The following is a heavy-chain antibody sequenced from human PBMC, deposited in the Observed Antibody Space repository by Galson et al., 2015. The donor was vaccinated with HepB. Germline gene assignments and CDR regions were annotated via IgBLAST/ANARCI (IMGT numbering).Heavy chain of an antibody. V-gene: IGHV3-15*01. CDR1: GFTFSNAW. CDR2: IKSKTDGGTT. J-gene: IGHJ4*02. CDR3: TTAGYSSGWYGVCWY. D-gene: IGHD6-19*01. Sequence: SLRLSCAASGFTFSNAWMSWVRQAPGKGLEWVGRIKSKTDGGTTGHAAPVKRRFTISSDDSKNTLYLQMNSLKTEDTAVYYCTTAGYSSGWYGVCWYWGQGTLVTVSS.